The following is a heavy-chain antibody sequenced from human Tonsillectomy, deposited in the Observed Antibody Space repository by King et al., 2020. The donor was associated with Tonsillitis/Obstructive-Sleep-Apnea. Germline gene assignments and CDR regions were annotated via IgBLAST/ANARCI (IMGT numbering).Heavy chain of an antibody. CDR3: ARDMVLEAGGDAFDI. CDR1: GGSISSYY. CDR2: IYHSGTT. Sequence: QLQESGPGLVKPSETLSLTCTVSGGSISSYYWSWIRQPPGKGLEWIGYIYHSGTTNYNPSLKSRVTISVDTSKNQFSLKLSSVIAADTAVYFCARDMVLEAGGDAFDIWGQGTMVTVSS. J-gene: IGHJ3*02. V-gene: IGHV4-59*01. D-gene: IGHD3-3*02.